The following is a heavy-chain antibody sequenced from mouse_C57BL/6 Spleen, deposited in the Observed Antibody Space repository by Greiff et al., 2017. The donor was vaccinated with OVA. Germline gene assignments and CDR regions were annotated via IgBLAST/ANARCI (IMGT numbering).Heavy chain of an antibody. J-gene: IGHJ2*01. V-gene: IGHV1-15*01. CDR1: GYSFPDYE. CDR3: TRYGYYGSNFDY. D-gene: IGHD1-1*01. CDR2: LDPYTGVS. Sequence: VKLQESGAELVRPGASVTLSCKASGYSFPDYEMHWVKPTPVHGLDWIGALDPYTGVSAYTQKFKGKAILTVDKSSSTAYMELRSLTSEDSAVDYCTRYGYYGSNFDYWGQGTTLTVSS.